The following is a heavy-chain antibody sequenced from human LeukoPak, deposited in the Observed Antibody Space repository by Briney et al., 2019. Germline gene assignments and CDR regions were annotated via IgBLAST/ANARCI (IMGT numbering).Heavy chain of an antibody. D-gene: IGHD2-15*01. CDR2: IIPILGIA. J-gene: IGHJ5*02. V-gene: IGHV1-69*04. Sequence: ASVKVSCKASGGTFSSYAISWVRQAPGQGLEWMGRIIPILGIANYAQKFQGRVTITADKSTSTAHMELSSLRSEDTAVYYCARGPVVVAAMELRSDWFDPWGQGTLVTVSS. CDR3: ARGPVVVAAMELRSDWFDP. CDR1: GGTFSSYA.